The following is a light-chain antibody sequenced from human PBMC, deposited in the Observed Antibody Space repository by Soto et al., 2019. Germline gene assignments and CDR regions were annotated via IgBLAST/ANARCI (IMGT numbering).Light chain of an antibody. Sequence: DIQMTQSPSTLSASVGDRVTITCRASQSISSWLAWYQQKPGKAPKLLIYDASSLESGVPSRFSGSGSGTEFTLTISSLQPDDFATYYCQQYNSWKRTFGQGTKVDIK. J-gene: IGKJ1*01. CDR1: QSISSW. CDR3: QQYNSWKRT. V-gene: IGKV1-5*01. CDR2: DAS.